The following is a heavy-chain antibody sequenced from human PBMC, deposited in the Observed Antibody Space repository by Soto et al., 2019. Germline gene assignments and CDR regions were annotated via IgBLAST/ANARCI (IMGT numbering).Heavy chain of an antibody. D-gene: IGHD1-26*01. CDR1: GGSISGSSYS. Sequence: QLQLQESGSGLVKPSQTLSLTCAVSGGSISGSSYSWSWIRQPPGKGLEWIGYIYDTGSAYYNPSLKSRVTISVDRSKNQFSLNVNSVTAAETAVYYCARTWELIKFDYWGQGTLVTVSS. V-gene: IGHV4-30-2*01. CDR3: ARTWELIKFDY. CDR2: IYDTGSA. J-gene: IGHJ4*02.